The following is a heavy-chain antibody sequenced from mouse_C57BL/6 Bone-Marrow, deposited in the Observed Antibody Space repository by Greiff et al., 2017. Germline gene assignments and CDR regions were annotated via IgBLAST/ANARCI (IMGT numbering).Heavy chain of an antibody. D-gene: IGHD1-1*01. J-gene: IGHJ1*03. CDR1: GYTFTSYW. CDR2: IDPSDSYT. CDR3: ARYYYSPYWYFDV. V-gene: IGHV1-69*01. Sequence: VQLQQPGAELVMPGASVKLSCKASGYTFTSYWMHWVKQRPGQGLEWIGEIDPSDSYTNYNQRFQGKSTLTVDKSSSTAYMQLSSLPSEDSAVYYCARYYYSPYWYFDVWGTGTTVTVSS.